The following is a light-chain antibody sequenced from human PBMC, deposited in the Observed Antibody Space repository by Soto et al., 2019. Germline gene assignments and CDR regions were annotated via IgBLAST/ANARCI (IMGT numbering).Light chain of an antibody. CDR1: QNISSY. CDR3: QQYDNWPQT. V-gene: IGKV3-11*01. CDR2: DVS. J-gene: IGKJ1*01. Sequence: VVLTQSPATLSLSPGKRATLSCRASQNISSYLIWYQQKPGQAPRLLIYDVSNRATGIPARFSGTGSGTDFTLTVSSLQSEDFAVYYCQQYDNWPQTFGQGTKVDIK.